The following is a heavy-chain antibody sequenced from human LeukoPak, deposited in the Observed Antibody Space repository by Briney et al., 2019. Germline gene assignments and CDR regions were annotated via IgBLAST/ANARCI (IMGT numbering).Heavy chain of an antibody. V-gene: IGHV4-59*12. CDR1: GGSINIYY. CDR2: IYYSGST. Sequence: SETLSLTCTVSGGSINIYYWNWIRQPPGKGLEWIGNIYYSGSTNYNPSLKSRLTMSVDTSKNQFSLKLSSVTAADTAVYYCARDSGYSYGYMDWGQGTLVTVSS. J-gene: IGHJ4*02. D-gene: IGHD5-18*01. CDR3: ARDSGYSYGYMD.